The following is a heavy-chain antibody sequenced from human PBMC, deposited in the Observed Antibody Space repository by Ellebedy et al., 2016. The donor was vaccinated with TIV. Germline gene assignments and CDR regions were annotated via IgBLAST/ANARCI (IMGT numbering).Heavy chain of an antibody. Sequence: PGGSLRPSCAASGFAVNGYYITWVRQAPGKGLDWVSVIFTSDVTSYTDSVRARFTISRDTYKNTVYLQMNSLRFEDTAIYYCAVVDFCWGQGTLATVSS. CDR1: GFAVNGYY. J-gene: IGHJ4*02. V-gene: IGHV3-53*01. CDR3: AVVDFC. D-gene: IGHD2-15*01. CDR2: IFTSDVT.